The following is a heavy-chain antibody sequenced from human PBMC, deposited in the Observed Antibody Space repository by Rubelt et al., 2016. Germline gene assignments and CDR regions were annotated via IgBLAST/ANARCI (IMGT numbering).Heavy chain of an antibody. D-gene: IGHD3-10*01. CDR3: ARGSNVLLWFGAQDYGMDV. V-gene: IGHV3-30*04. CDR2: ISYDGSNK. J-gene: IGHJ6*02. Sequence: GKGLEWVAVISYDGSNKYYADSVKGRFTISRDNSKNTLYLQMNSLRAEDTAVYYCARGSNVLLWFGAQDYGMDVWGQGTTVTVS.